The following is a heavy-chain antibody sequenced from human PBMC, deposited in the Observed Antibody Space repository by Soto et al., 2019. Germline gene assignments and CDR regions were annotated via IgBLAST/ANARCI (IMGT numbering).Heavy chain of an antibody. CDR1: GGSFSGYY. CDR2: INHSGST. D-gene: IGHD1-20*01. J-gene: IGHJ4*02. CDR3: ATGNWRSRY. Sequence: QVPLQQWGAGLLKPSETLSLTCAVYGGSFSGYYWHWIRQPPGKGLEWIGEINHSGSTNYNPSLKSRVTISADTSKNQVSLKLSSVTAADTAVYYCATGNWRSRYWDQGTLVTVSS. V-gene: IGHV4-34*01.